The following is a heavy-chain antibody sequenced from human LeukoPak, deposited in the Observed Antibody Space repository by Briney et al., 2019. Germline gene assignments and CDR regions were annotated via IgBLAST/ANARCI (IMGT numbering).Heavy chain of an antibody. D-gene: IGHD2-15*01. CDR1: GFTFNSYY. V-gene: IGHV3-74*01. CDR3: AKQSVVVVAATEFDY. J-gene: IGHJ4*02. Sequence: GGSLRLSCAASGFTFNSYYMNWVRQAPGKGLVWVSRINRDGSDTIYADSVKGRFTISRDNAKNTLFLQVNSLRAEDTAVYYCAKQSVVVVAATEFDYWGQGTLVTVSS. CDR2: INRDGSDT.